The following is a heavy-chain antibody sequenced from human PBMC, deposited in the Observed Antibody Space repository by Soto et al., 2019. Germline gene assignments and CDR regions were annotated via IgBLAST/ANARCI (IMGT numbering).Heavy chain of an antibody. CDR2: ISSTTNYI. CDR3: ARESEDLTSNFDY. CDR1: GFTFTRYS. Sequence: PGGSLRLSCAASGFTFTRYSMNWVRQAPGKGLEWVSSISSTTNYIYYGDSMKGRFTISRDNAKNSLYLEMNSLRAEDTSVYYCARESEDLTSNFDYWGQGTLVTVSS. J-gene: IGHJ4*02. V-gene: IGHV3-21*06.